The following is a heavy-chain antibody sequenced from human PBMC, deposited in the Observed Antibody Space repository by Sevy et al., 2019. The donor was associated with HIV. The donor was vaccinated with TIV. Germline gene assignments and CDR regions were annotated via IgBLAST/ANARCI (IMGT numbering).Heavy chain of an antibody. CDR3: ATHAGIAAAGRVFDY. J-gene: IGHJ4*02. V-gene: IGHV3-72*01. CDR1: GFTFSDHY. CDR2: TRNKADSYTT. D-gene: IGHD6-13*01. Sequence: GGSLRLSCAASGFTFSDHYMEWVRQAPGKGLEWVGRTRNKADSYTTEYAASVKGRFTISRDDSKNSLYLQMNSLKTEDTAVYYCATHAGIAAAGRVFDYWGQGYLVTVSS.